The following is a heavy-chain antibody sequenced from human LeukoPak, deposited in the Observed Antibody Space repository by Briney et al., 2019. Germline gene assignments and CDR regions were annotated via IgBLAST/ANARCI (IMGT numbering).Heavy chain of an antibody. J-gene: IGHJ4*02. CDR2: TKQDGSEE. Sequence: GGSLRLSCVASGFTISSYWMHWVRQAPGKGLEWVANTKQDGSEEYYVDSVKGRFTISRDNAKNSLYLQMNSLRAEDTAVYYCARRYFDYWGQGILVTVSS. CDR3: ARRYFDY. V-gene: IGHV3-7*03. CDR1: GFTISSYW.